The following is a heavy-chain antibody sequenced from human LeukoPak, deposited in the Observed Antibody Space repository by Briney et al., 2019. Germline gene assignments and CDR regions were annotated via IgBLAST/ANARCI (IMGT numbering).Heavy chain of an antibody. CDR3: ARVKWELLTDAFDI. V-gene: IGHV3-74*01. D-gene: IGHD1-26*01. CDR2: INSDGSST. CDR1: EFTYSSYW. Sequence: GGSLRLSCAAYEFTYSSYWMHWVRQAPRKGLVWVTRINSDGSSTSYADSVKGRFTISRDNAKNTLYLQMNRLRAEDTAVYYCARVKWELLTDAFDIWGQGTMVTVSS. J-gene: IGHJ3*02.